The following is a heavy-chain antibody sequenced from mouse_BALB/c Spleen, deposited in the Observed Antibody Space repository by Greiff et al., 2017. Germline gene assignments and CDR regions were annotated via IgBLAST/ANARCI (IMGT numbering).Heavy chain of an antibody. CDR1: GFTFSNYW. CDR2: IRLKSNNYAT. V-gene: IGHV6-6*02. CDR3: TRPLAY. Sequence: VQLKESGGGLVQPGGSMKLSCVASGFTFSNYWMNWVRQSPEKGLEWVAEIRLKSNNYATHYAESVKGRFTISRDDSKSSVYLQMNNLRAEDTGIYYCTRPLAYWGQGTLVTVSA. J-gene: IGHJ3*01.